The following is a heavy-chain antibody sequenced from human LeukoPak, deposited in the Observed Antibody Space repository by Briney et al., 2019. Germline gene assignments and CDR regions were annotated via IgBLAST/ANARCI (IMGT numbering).Heavy chain of an antibody. CDR2: INHSGRT. CDR1: GGSLSGSH. V-gene: IGHV4-34*01. J-gene: IGHJ4*02. Sequence: PSETLSLTCAVSGGSLSGSHCTWVRQSPGEGLEWIGEINHSGRTNYNPSLHSRVTISLDTTRSQFSLILRSVTAADTAVYYCARDPCSSINCPLRFWGQGTLVTVSS. CDR3: ARDPCSSINCPLRF. D-gene: IGHD2-2*01.